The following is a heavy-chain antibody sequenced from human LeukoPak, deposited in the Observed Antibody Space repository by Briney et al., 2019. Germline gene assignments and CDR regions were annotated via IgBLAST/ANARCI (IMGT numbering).Heavy chain of an antibody. J-gene: IGHJ4*02. D-gene: IGHD6-19*01. CDR2: IRYDGSEG. CDR1: GFTFSTYG. V-gene: IGHV3-30*02. CDR3: AKVGYGWYVVDY. Sequence: GGSLRLSCAASGFTFSTYGMHWVRQAPGKGLDWVAFIRYDGSEGYYADSVKDRFTVSRDNSKNRMYLQMNSLRAEDTAIYYCAKVGYGWYVVDYWGQGTLVTVSS.